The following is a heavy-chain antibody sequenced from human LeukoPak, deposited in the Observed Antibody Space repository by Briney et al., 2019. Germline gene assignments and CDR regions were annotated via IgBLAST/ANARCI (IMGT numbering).Heavy chain of an antibody. D-gene: IGHD3-3*01. CDR1: GFTFDDYA. V-gene: IGHV3-9*01. J-gene: IGHJ4*02. Sequence: EPGRSLRLSCAASGFTFDDYAMHWVRQAPGKGLEWVSGISWNSGSIGYADSVKGRFTISRDNSKNSLYLQMNSLRAEDTALYYCAKDFGMVQIFIDYWGQGTLVTVSS. CDR3: AKDFGMVQIFIDY. CDR2: ISWNSGSI.